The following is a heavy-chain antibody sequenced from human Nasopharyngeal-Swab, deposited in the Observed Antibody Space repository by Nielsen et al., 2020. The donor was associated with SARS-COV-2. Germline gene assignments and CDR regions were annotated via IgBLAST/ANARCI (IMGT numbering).Heavy chain of an antibody. CDR2: IYTSGST. CDR1: GGSISSGSYY. CDR3: ASILWGAGNPSTTVDY. V-gene: IGHV4-61*02. J-gene: IGHJ4*02. D-gene: IGHD6-19*01. Sequence: SETLSLTCTVSGGSISSGSYYWSWIRQPAGKGLEWIGRIYTSGSTNYNPPLKSRVTISVDTSKNQFSLKLSSVTAADTAVYYCASILWGAGNPSTTVDYWGQGTLVTVSS.